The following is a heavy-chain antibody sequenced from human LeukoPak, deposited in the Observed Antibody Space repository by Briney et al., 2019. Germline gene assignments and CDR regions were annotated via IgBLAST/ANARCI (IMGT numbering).Heavy chain of an antibody. CDR1: GFAFSSYS. CDR2: ISSSSSYI. CDR3: AKGLRFDP. V-gene: IGHV3-21*01. J-gene: IGHJ5*02. Sequence: GGSLRLSCAASGFAFSSYSMNWVRQAPGKGLEWVSSISSSSSYIFYADSVKGRFTISRDNAKNSLYLQMNSLKVEDTAVYYCAKGLRFDPWGQGTLVTVSS.